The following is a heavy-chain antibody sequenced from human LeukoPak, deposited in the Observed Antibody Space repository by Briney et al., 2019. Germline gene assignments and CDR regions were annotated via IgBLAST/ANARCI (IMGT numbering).Heavy chain of an antibody. CDR3: AKEYSSSWY. Sequence: PGGSLRLSCAASGFTFDDYAMHWVRQAPGKGLEWVSGISWNSDSIGYADSVKGRFTISRDNAKNSLYLQMNSLRAEDMALYYCAKEYSSSWYWGQGTLVTVSS. J-gene: IGHJ4*02. D-gene: IGHD6-13*01. CDR1: GFTFDDYA. V-gene: IGHV3-9*03. CDR2: ISWNSDSI.